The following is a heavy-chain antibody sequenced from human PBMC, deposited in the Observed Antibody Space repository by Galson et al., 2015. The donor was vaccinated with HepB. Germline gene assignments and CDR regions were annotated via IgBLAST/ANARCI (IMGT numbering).Heavy chain of an antibody. V-gene: IGHV1-18*01. D-gene: IGHD2-15*01. J-gene: IGHJ5*02. CDR2: ISPYNHNT. CDR3: ARGAIVVVVGATQNNWFDP. CDR1: GYTFSGYS. Sequence: SVKVSCKASGYTFSGYSITWVRQAPGQGLEWMGWISPYNHNTTYAQKFQGRVTMTTDTSTSTAYMELRSLRFGDTAVYYCARGAIVVVVGATQNNWFDPWGQGTLVTVSS.